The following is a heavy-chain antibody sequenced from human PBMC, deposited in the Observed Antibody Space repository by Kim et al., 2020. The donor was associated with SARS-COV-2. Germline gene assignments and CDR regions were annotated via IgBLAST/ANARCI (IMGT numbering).Heavy chain of an antibody. CDR2: FYSSGSI. V-gene: IGHV4-59*02. J-gene: IGHJ3*01. D-gene: IGHD3-16*01. CDR3: AKDPWGSEKPFDV. CDR1: GGSVNNYY. Sequence: SETLSLTCTVSGGSVNNYYWNWIRQPPGKGLEWIGYFYSSGSINYNPSLKSRVTMSVDTSQNQFSLKLSSVTAADTAVYYCAKDPWGSEKPFDVWGQGTMVSVSS.